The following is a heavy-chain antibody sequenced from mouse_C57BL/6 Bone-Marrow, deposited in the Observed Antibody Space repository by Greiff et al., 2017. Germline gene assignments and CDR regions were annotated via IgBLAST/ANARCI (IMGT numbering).Heavy chain of an antibody. D-gene: IGHD3-2*02. Sequence: QVQLQQPGAELVMPGASVKLSCKASGYTFTSYWMHWVKQRPGQGLEWIGEIDPSDSYTNYNQKFKGKSTLPVDKSSSTAYMQLSSLTSEDSAVXYCDRWSSDYVAYWGQGTLVTVSA. J-gene: IGHJ3*01. CDR2: IDPSDSYT. V-gene: IGHV1-69*01. CDR3: DRWSSDYVAY. CDR1: GYTFTSYW.